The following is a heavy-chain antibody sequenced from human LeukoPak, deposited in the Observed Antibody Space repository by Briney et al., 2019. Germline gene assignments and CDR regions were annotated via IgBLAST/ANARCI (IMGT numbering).Heavy chain of an antibody. CDR3: ARGTTADAFDV. V-gene: IGHV3-33*01. CDR1: GFTFSAYG. CDR2: IYYDGSNK. D-gene: IGHD4-17*01. J-gene: IGHJ3*01. Sequence: PGGSLRLSCAASGFTFSAYGIHWVRQAPGKGLEWVALIYYDGSNKYYADSVKGRFTISRDNSKNTPYLQMNSLRAEDTAVYFCARGTTADAFDVWGQGTVVTVSS.